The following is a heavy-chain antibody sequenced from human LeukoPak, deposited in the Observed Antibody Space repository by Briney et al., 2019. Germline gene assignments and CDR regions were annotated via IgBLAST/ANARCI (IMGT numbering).Heavy chain of an antibody. J-gene: IGHJ5*01. CDR1: GGSISSSSYY. V-gene: IGHV4-61*05. CDR2: IHYSGST. D-gene: IGHD3-3*01. Sequence: PSETLSLTCTVSGGSISSSSYYWDWIRQPPGKGLEWIGYIHYSGSTNHNPSLKSRVTMSVDMSKNQFSLKLSSVTAADTAVYYCARTPGDFWSGFWFDSWGQGTLGTVSS. CDR3: ARTPGDFWSGFWFDS.